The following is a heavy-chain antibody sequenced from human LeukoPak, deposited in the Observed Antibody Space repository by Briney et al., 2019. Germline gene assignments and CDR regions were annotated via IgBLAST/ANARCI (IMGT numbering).Heavy chain of an antibody. D-gene: IGHD2-2*01. J-gene: IGHJ3*02. Sequence: SETLSLTCTVSGGSISTSYWSWIRQPPGKGLEWIGYISYSGSTSYNPSLKSRVTISVDTSKNQFSLNLTSVTAADTAVYYCARGYCSSTSCYGWDIWGQGTMVTVSS. V-gene: IGHV4-59*01. CDR1: GGSISTSY. CDR2: ISYSGST. CDR3: ARGYCSSTSCYGWDI.